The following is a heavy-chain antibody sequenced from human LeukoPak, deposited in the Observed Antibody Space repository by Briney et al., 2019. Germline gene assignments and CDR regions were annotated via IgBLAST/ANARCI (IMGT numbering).Heavy chain of an antibody. J-gene: IGHJ4*02. CDR2: INPNSGGT. Sequence: ASVKVSCKASGYTFTGYYMHWVRQAPGQGLEWMGWINPNSGGTNYAQKFQGRVTMTRDTSISTAYMELSRLRSDDTAMYYCARGTRNSGSYYYYYWGQGTLVTVSS. CDR3: ARGTRNSGSYYYYY. CDR1: GYTFTGYY. D-gene: IGHD1-26*01. V-gene: IGHV1-2*02.